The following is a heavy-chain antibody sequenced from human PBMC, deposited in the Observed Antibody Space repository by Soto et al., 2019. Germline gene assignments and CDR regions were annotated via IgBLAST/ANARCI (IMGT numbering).Heavy chain of an antibody. CDR2: IIPIFGTA. CDR1: GGTFSSYA. D-gene: IGHD3-3*01. J-gene: IGHJ3*02. Sequence: GASVKGSCKASGGTFSSYAISWVRQAPGQGLEWMGGIIPIFGTANYAQKFQGRVTITADESTSTAYMELSSLRSEDTAVYYCARDQGITIFGVATDDAFDIWGQGTMVTVSS. CDR3: ARDQGITIFGVATDDAFDI. V-gene: IGHV1-69*13.